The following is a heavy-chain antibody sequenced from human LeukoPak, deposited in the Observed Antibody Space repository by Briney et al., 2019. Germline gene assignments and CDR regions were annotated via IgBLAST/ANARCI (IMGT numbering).Heavy chain of an antibody. J-gene: IGHJ4*02. Sequence: PGRSLRLSCAASGFTFSSYGMHWVRQAPGKGLEWVAVISYDESNKYYADSVKGRFTISRDNSKNTLYLQMNSLRAEDTAVYYCAKDPDSSSWYYWGQGTLVTVSS. D-gene: IGHD6-13*01. CDR3: AKDPDSSSWYY. CDR1: GFTFSSYG. V-gene: IGHV3-30*18. CDR2: ISYDESNK.